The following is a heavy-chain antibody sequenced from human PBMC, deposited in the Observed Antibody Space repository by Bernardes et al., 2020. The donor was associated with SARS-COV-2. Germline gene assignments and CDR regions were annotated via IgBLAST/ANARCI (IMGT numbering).Heavy chain of an antibody. V-gene: IGHV4-39*01. J-gene: IGHJ6*02. CDR3: AGSSCGIDCYIGGLRSWDYGMDV. D-gene: IGHD2-21*02. Sequence: SESLSLTCTVSGGSISRTNYYWGWLLQPPGKGLEWMGSIYSSGISYYNPSLQSLVTESVDPSKNQFSLRLSFVTAADTAGYYCAGSSCGIDCYIGGLRSWDYGMDVWGQGTTVTVSS. CDR2: IYSSGIS. CDR1: GGSISRTNYY.